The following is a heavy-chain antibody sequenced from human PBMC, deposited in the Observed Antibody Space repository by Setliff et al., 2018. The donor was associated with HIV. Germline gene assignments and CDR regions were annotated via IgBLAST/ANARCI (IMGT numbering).Heavy chain of an antibody. J-gene: IGHJ3*02. Sequence: SETLSLTCIFSGDSINIYSWWTWVRQPPTRGLEWIGEIYYSGSTDYKPSLKSRVNISVDKSKKQLSLRLSSVTAADTAVYYCARGRQIGVEGAGGFDIWAKGQWSPSPQ. CDR2: IYYSGST. V-gene: IGHV4-4*02. CDR1: GDSINIYSW. CDR3: ARGRQIGVEGAGGFDI. D-gene: IGHD1-26*01.